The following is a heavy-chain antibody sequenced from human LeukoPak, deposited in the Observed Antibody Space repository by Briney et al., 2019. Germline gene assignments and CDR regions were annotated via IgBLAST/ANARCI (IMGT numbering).Heavy chain of an antibody. V-gene: IGHV6-1*01. J-gene: IGHJ4*02. D-gene: IGHD6-19*01. CDR2: TYYRSKWYN. CDR3: ASQVFVAGTVMGHYPFDY. CDR1: GDSVSSKSVA. Sequence: SQTLSLTCAISGDSVSSKSVAWNWIRQSPSRGLEWLGRTYYRSKWYNDYAVSVKSRITINPDTSKNQFSLHLNSVTPEDTAVYYCASQVFVAGTVMGHYPFDYWGQGTLVTVSS.